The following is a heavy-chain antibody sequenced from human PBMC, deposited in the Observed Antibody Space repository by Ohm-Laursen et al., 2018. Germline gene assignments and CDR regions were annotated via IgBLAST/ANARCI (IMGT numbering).Heavy chain of an antibody. J-gene: IGHJ4*02. CDR1: GFTFSSYC. V-gene: IGHV3-21*01. Sequence: SLRLSCAASGFTFSSYCMNWVRQAPGKGLGWVSSISSSSSYIYYADSVKGRFTISRDNAKNSLYLQMNSLRAEDTAVYYCAIELTVAPIDYFDYWGQGTLVTVSS. D-gene: IGHD4-23*01. CDR3: AIELTVAPIDYFDY. CDR2: ISSSSSYI.